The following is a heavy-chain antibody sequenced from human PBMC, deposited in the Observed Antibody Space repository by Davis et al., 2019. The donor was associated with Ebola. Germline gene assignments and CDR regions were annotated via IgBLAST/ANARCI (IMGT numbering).Heavy chain of an antibody. CDR1: GFTFTNYW. Sequence: GESLKISCAASGFTFTNYWMHWVRQAPGKGLVWVSRINHDGSDTDYADSVKGRFTISRDNAKNTLYLQMNSLTVEDTAVYYCVRDSPDVRELFDYWGQGILVTVSS. D-gene: IGHD1-7*01. J-gene: IGHJ4*02. CDR3: VRDSPDVRELFDY. V-gene: IGHV3-74*01. CDR2: INHDGSDT.